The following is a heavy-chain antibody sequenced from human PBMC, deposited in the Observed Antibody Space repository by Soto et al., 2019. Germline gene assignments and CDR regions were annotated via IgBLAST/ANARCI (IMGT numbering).Heavy chain of an antibody. CDR3: ARAGTMVRGDAFDI. D-gene: IGHD3-10*01. CDR1: GGSFSSIHNHY. V-gene: IGHV4-30-2*01. Sequence: SETLSLTCTISGGSFSSIHNHYCSWIRQPPGKKLKWIGYNYHNGSTYYNPSLKSRVTISVDRSKNQFSLKLSSVTAADTAVYYCARAGTMVRGDAFDIWGQGTMVS. J-gene: IGHJ3*02. CDR2: NYHNGST.